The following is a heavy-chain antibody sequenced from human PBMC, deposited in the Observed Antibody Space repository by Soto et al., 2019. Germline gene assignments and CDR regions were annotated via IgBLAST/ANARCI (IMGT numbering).Heavy chain of an antibody. CDR3: ARDNIKGAPDYLDS. J-gene: IGHJ4*02. V-gene: IGHV3-30-3*01. CDR1: GFTFSANA. D-gene: IGHD1-26*01. CDR2: IAYDGTIK. Sequence: QEQLVESGGDVVQPGRSLTPSCAASGFTFSANAMHWVRQAPGKGLEWVAVIAYDGTIKIYRDSVKGRFTISRDDSKSTLYLQMNSLKPEDTAVYYCARDNIKGAPDYLDSWGQGTLFTVSS.